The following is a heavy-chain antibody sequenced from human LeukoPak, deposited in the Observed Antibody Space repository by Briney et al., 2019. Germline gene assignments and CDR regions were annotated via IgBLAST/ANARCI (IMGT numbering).Heavy chain of an antibody. Sequence: ASVKVSCKASGYTFTSYDINWVRQATGQGLEWMGWMNPNSGNTGYAQKFQGRVTITRNTSISTAYMELSSLRSEDTAVYYFARTVKWARRITIFGVVTPPWNWFDPWGQGTLVTVSS. J-gene: IGHJ5*02. CDR2: MNPNSGNT. D-gene: IGHD3-3*01. V-gene: IGHV1-8*03. CDR3: ARTVKWARRITIFGVVTPPWNWFDP. CDR1: GYTFTSYD.